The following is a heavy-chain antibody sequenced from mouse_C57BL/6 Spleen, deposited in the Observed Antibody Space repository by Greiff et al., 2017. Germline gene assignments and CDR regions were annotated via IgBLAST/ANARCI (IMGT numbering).Heavy chain of an antibody. Sequence: VQLQQPGAELVKPGASVKMSCKASGYTFTSYWITWVKQRPGQGLEWIGDIYPGSGSTNYNEKFKSKATLTVDTSSSTAYMQLSSLTSEDSAVYYCARGTYGYAYAMDYWGQGTSVTVSS. CDR3: ARGTYGYAYAMDY. V-gene: IGHV1-55*01. CDR1: GYTFTSYW. D-gene: IGHD2-2*01. J-gene: IGHJ4*01. CDR2: IYPGSGST.